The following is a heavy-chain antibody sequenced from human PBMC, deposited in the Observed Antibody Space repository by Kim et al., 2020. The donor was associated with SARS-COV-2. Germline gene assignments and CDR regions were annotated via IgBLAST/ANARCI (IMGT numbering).Heavy chain of an antibody. Sequence: GGSLRLSCSASGFTFGEYSMNWVRQAPGKGLEWVSLISGNGGSTYYADSVKGRFTISRDNTKDSLYLQMNSLRIEDTALYYCAKDLIGAWVYWGQGALVTVSP. J-gene: IGHJ4*02. D-gene: IGHD3-22*01. CDR2: ISGNGGST. CDR1: GFTFGEYS. CDR3: AKDLIGAWVY. V-gene: IGHV3-43*02.